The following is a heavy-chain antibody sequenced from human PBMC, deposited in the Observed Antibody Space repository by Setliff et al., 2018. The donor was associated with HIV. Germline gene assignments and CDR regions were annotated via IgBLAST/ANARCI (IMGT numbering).Heavy chain of an antibody. D-gene: IGHD5-18*01. CDR3: GVGAFEGHSYGWASDC. CDR2: IRNKDYGETT. V-gene: IGHV3-49*04. CDR1: GFNFGDYG. Sequence: HPGGSLRLSCTTSGFNFGDYGMSWVRQAPGKGLEWVSFIRNKDYGETTEYAASVKGRFTISRDDSNSIAYLQMSSLTTEDTAVYYCGVGAFEGHSYGWASDCWGQGTLVTVSS. J-gene: IGHJ4*02.